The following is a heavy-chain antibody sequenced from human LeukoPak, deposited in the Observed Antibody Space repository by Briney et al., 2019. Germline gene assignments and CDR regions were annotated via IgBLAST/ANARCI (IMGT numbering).Heavy chain of an antibody. CDR1: GDSISSYY. CDR3: ARGYSNYAS. D-gene: IGHD4-11*01. CDR2: IYYSGST. V-gene: IGHV4-59*01. Sequence: PSETLSLTCTVSGDSISSYYWSWIRQPPGKGLEWIGYIYYSGSTNYNPSLKSRVTTSVDTSKNQFPLKLSSVTAADTAVYYCARGYSNYASWGQGTLVTVSS. J-gene: IGHJ4*02.